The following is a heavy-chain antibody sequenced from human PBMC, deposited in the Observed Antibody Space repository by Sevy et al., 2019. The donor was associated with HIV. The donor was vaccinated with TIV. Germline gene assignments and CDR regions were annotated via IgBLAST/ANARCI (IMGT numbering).Heavy chain of an antibody. CDR2: ISSLSRYI. V-gene: IGHV3-21*01. CDR3: ARSLTPPVEDSGTYPSYFDY. J-gene: IGHJ4*02. CDR1: EFTFSTYA. D-gene: IGHD1-26*01. Sequence: GSLRLSCAASEFTFSTYAMNWVRQAPGKGLEWVSSISSLSRYIYYADSVKGRLTISRDNAKNSLYRQMNSLTAEDTAVYYCARSLTPPVEDSGTYPSYFDYWGQGTLVTVSS.